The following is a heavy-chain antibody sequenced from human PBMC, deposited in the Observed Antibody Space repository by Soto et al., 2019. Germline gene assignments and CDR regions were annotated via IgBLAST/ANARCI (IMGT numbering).Heavy chain of an antibody. V-gene: IGHV3-7*03. J-gene: IGHJ4*02. CDR2: IKQDESEK. CDR1: GFTFSNSW. CDR3: ARLSIAASNGDY. D-gene: IGHD6-13*01. Sequence: GGSLRLSCEASGFTFSNSWMSWVRQAPEKGLEWVANIKQDESEKYYVDSVKGRFTISRDNAKNSLYLQMNSLTAEDTAVYYCARLSIAASNGDYWGQGTLVTVSS.